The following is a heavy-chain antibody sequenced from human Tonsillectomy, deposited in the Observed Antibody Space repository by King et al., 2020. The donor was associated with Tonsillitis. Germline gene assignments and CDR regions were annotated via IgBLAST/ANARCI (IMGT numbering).Heavy chain of an antibody. V-gene: IGHV3-48*01. CDR2: IGSSSNIT. D-gene: IGHD1-26*01. Sequence: VQLVESGGGLIQPGGSLRLSCAASGFTFRTYSMNWVRQAPGKGLEWVSYIGSSSNITHYADSVKGRFTISRDNAKNSLYLQMNSLRAGDTAVYYCARGEYRGSYLSLGDYYGLDVWGQGTTVTVSS. CDR3: ARGEYRGSYLSLGDYYGLDV. J-gene: IGHJ6*02. CDR1: GFTFRTYS.